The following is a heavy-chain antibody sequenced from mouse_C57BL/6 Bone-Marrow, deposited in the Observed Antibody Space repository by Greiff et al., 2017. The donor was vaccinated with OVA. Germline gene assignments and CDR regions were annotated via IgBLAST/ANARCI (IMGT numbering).Heavy chain of an antibody. V-gene: IGHV1-54*01. J-gene: IGHJ4*01. Sequence: QVQLKQSGAELVRPGTSVKVSCKASGYAFTNYLIEWVKQRPGQGLEWIGVINPGSGGTNYNEKFKGKATLTADKSSSTAYMQLSSLTSEDSAVYFCVRHSDDGIAMDYWGQGTSVTVSS. CDR3: VRHSDDGIAMDY. CDR2: INPGSGGT. CDR1: GYAFTNYL. D-gene: IGHD2-3*01.